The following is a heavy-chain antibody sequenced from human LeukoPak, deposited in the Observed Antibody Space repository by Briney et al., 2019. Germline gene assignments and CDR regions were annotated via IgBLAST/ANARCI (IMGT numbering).Heavy chain of an antibody. CDR1: GGSFSGYY. V-gene: IGHV4-34*01. J-gene: IGHJ4*02. CDR3: ARKAALNYGDYVVCVDY. Sequence: SETLSLTCAVYGGSFSGYYWSWIRQPPGKGLEWIGEINHSGSTNYNPSLKSRVTISVDTSKNQFSLKLSSVTAADTAVYYCARKAALNYGDYVVCVDYWGQGTLVTVSS. D-gene: IGHD4-17*01. CDR2: INHSGST.